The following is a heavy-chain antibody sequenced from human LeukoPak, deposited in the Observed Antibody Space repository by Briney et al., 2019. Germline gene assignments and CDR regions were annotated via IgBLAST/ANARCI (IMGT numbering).Heavy chain of an antibody. CDR1: GGTFSSYA. Sequence: ASVKVSCKASGGTFSSYAISWVRQAPGQGLEWMGWINPNSGGTNYAQKFQGRVTMTRDTSISTAYMELSRLRSDDTAVYYCARELLPSFDYWGQGTLVTVSS. CDR2: INPNSGGT. D-gene: IGHD2/OR15-2a*01. J-gene: IGHJ4*02. V-gene: IGHV1-2*02. CDR3: ARELLPSFDY.